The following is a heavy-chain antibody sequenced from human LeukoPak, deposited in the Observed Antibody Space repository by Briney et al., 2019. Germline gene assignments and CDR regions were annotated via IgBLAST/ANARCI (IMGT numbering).Heavy chain of an antibody. V-gene: IGHV1-69*01. J-gene: IGHJ4*02. D-gene: IGHD6-13*01. CDR3: ARALIAAAGNFDY. Sequence: SVKVSCKASGGTFSSYAISWVRQAPGQGLEWMGGIIPIFGTANYAQKFQGRATITADESTSTAYMELSSLRSEDTAVYYCARALIAAAGNFDYWGQGTLVTVSS. CDR2: IIPIFGTA. CDR1: GGTFSSYA.